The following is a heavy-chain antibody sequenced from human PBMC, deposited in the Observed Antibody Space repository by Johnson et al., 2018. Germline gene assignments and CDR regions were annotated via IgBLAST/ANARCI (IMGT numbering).Heavy chain of an antibody. CDR2: ISSNGDT. D-gene: IGHD2-8*01. V-gene: IGHV3-74*02. Sequence: VQLVESGGGLVQPGGSLRLSCGASGFTFTSSWMHWVRQRPGKGLMWVSRISSNGDTRYADFVEGRFTISRDNAKNTLYMQMSSLRAEATGVFYCVRNLGYCTNGVCFDFWGQGTLVTVSS. CDR3: VRNLGYCTNGVCFDF. J-gene: IGHJ4*02. CDR1: GFTFTSSW.